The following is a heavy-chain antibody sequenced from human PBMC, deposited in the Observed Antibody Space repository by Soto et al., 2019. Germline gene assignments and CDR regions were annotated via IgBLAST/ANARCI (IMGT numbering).Heavy chain of an antibody. D-gene: IGHD3-10*01. Sequence: SETLSLTCAVYGGSFSGYYCSWIRQPPGKGLEWIGEINHSGSTNYNPSLKSRVTISVDTSKNQFSLKLSSVTAADTAVYYCAREILLWFGELLEFNWFDPWGQGTLVTVSS. CDR3: AREILLWFGELLEFNWFDP. V-gene: IGHV4-34*01. CDR2: INHSGST. CDR1: GGSFSGYY. J-gene: IGHJ5*02.